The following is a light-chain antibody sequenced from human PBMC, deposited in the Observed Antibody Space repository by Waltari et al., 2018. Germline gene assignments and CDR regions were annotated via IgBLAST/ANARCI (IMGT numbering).Light chain of an antibody. Sequence: EIVMTQSPATLSVSPGERATLSCRASQSVGSNLAWYQQKPGQAPRLLIYGASTRATGFPARVSGSGSGTEFTLTISSLQSEDFVVYYCQQYNIWPWAFGQGTKVEI. CDR2: GAS. CDR3: QQYNIWPWA. V-gene: IGKV3-15*01. J-gene: IGKJ1*01. CDR1: QSVGSN.